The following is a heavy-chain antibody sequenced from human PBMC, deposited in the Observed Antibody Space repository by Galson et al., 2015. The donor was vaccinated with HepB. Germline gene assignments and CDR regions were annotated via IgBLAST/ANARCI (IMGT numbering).Heavy chain of an antibody. CDR2: ISHDVTNH. CDR3: AREGFYAFDI. Sequence: SLRLSCAASGFTFSNYPMHWVRQAPGKGLEWVTVISHDVTNHYYVDSVKGRFTISRDSSKNTLYLHMNSLRTDDTAVYYCAREGFYAFDIWGQGTMVTVSS. J-gene: IGHJ3*02. V-gene: IGHV3-30-3*01. CDR1: GFTFSNYP.